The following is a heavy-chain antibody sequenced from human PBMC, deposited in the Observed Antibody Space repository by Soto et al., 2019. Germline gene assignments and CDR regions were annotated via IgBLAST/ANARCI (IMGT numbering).Heavy chain of an antibody. Sequence: GGSLRLSCAASGFTFSSYAMYWVRQAPGRGLEWVSAISGSGGSTYYADSVKGRFTISRDNSKNTLYLRMNSLRAEDTAVFYCAQDRDGSSSAVLGGFYWGQGTLVTVSS. V-gene: IGHV3-23*01. D-gene: IGHD6-6*01. CDR3: AQDRDGSSSAVLGGFY. CDR1: GFTFSSYA. J-gene: IGHJ4*02. CDR2: ISGSGGST.